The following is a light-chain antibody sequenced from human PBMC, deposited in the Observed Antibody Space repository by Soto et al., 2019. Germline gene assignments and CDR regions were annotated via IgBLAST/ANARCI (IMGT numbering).Light chain of an antibody. J-gene: IGLJ2*01. CDR2: RDK. CDR1: SSDIGSNP. V-gene: IGLV1-44*01. Sequence: QLVLTQPPSASGTPGQRVAISCSGGSSDIGSNPVNWYLHLPGAAPKLLIYRDKQRPSGVPDRFSGSKSGTSASLTISGLQSEDEADYFCSAWDDNIYGPVFGGGTKVPVL. CDR3: SAWDDNIYGPV.